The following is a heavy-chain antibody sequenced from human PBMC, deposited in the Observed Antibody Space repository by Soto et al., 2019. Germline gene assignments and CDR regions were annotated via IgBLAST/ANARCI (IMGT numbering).Heavy chain of an antibody. V-gene: IGHV4-59*01. J-gene: IGHJ6*02. CDR2: IYYSGST. D-gene: IGHD2-21*02. CDR3: AREVSYCGGDCYSGDVYYYYGMDV. Sequence: SETLSLTCTVSGGSISSYYWSWIRQPPGKGLEWIGYIYYSGSTNYNPSLKSRVTISVDTSKNQFSLKLSSVTAADTAVYYCAREVSYCGGDCYSGDVYYYYGMDVWGQGTTVTSP. CDR1: GGSISSYY.